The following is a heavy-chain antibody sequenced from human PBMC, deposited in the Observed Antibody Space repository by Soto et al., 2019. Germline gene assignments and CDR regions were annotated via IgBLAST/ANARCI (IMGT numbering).Heavy chain of an antibody. CDR3: ARSMHYSDGSNYSPFDY. Sequence: SETLSLTCTVSCGSVSSGNYYWSWIRQPPGKGLEWIGYFYYTGSTNYNPSLKSRVTISVDASKNQFSLRLSSLTAADTAVYYCARSMHYSDGSNYSPFDYWGQGTLVTVSS. CDR1: CGSVSSGNYY. D-gene: IGHD3-22*01. V-gene: IGHV4-61*01. CDR2: FYYTGST. J-gene: IGHJ4*02.